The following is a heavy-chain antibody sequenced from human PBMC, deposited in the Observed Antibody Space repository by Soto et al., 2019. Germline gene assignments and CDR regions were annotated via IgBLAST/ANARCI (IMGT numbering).Heavy chain of an antibody. V-gene: IGHV3-33*01. CDR2: IWYDGSNK. CDR3: ARDNCSGGSCYLDY. CDR1: GFTFSSYG. Sequence: GGSLRLSCAASGFTFSSYGMHWVRQAPGKGLEWVAVIWYDGSNKYYADSVKGRFTISRDNSKNTLYLQMNSLRAEDTAVYYCARDNCSGGSCYLDYWGRGTLVTVSS. D-gene: IGHD2-15*01. J-gene: IGHJ4*02.